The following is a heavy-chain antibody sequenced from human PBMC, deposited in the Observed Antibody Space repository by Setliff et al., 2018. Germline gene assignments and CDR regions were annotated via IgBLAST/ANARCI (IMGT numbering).Heavy chain of an antibody. V-gene: IGHV3-11*01. CDR1: GFTFTTYW. Sequence: GGSLRLSCAASGFTFTTYWMYWIRQTPGKGLEWVAYISSSGSLIYYPDSVKGRFTISRDNAKKSVDLQMNSLRAEDTAVYYCARGGFGFCSSTTCQWGYYSMDVWGKGTTVTVSS. CDR3: ARGGFGFCSSTTCQWGYYSMDV. D-gene: IGHD2-2*03. CDR2: ISSSGSLI. J-gene: IGHJ6*03.